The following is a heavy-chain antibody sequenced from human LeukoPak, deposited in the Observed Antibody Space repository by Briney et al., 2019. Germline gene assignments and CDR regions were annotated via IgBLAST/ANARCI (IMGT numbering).Heavy chain of an antibody. Sequence: GGSLRLSCAASGFTFSSYGMHWVRQAPGKGLEWVAVIWYDGSNKCYADSVKGRFTISRDNSKNTLYLQMNSLRAEDTAVYYCARAICSGGSCYEDYWGQGTLVTVSS. CDR1: GFTFSSYG. J-gene: IGHJ4*02. V-gene: IGHV3-33*01. D-gene: IGHD2-15*01. CDR2: IWYDGSNK. CDR3: ARAICSGGSCYEDY.